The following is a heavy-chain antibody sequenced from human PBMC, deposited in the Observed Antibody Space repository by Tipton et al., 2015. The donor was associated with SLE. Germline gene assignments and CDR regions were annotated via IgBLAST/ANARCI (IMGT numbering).Heavy chain of an antibody. V-gene: IGHV1-2*04. CDR1: GYTFTSYG. D-gene: IGHD1-7*01. CDR2: INPHTGVT. Sequence: QSGAEVKKPGASVKVSCKASGYTFTSYGISWVRQAPGQGLEWMGLINPHTGVTKYAQKFQGWVTMTRDTSISTAYMEVSRLTADDPAIYYCARPSTLNYHLDYWGQGTLITVSS. CDR3: ARPSTLNYHLDY. J-gene: IGHJ4*02.